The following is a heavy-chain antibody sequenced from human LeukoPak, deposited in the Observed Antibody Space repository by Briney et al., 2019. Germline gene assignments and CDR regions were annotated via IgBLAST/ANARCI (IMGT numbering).Heavy chain of an antibody. CDR2: IYSGGST. D-gene: IGHD7-27*01. CDR1: GFTVSSNY. J-gene: IGHJ5*02. CDR3: TRNWGSDNWFDP. Sequence: GGSLRLSCAASGFTVSSNYMTWVRQAPGKGLEWVSVIYSGGSTYYADSVKGRSTISRDNSKNTLYLQMNSLRAEDTAVYYCTRNWGSDNWFDPWGQGTLVTVSS. V-gene: IGHV3-53*01.